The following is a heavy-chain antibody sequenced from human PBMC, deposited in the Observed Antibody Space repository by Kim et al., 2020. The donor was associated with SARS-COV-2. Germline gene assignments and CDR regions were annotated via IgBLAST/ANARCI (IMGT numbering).Heavy chain of an antibody. V-gene: IGHV4-38-2*02. CDR2: IYHSGST. Sequence: SETLSLTCTVSGYSISSGYYWGWIRQPPGKGLEWIGSIYHSGSTYYNSSLKSRVTISVDTSKNQFSLKLSSVTAADTAVYHCARNTDGGSYTGWFDPWGQGTLVTVSP. J-gene: IGHJ5*02. D-gene: IGHD1-26*01. CDR1: GYSISSGYY. CDR3: ARNTDGGSYTGWFDP.